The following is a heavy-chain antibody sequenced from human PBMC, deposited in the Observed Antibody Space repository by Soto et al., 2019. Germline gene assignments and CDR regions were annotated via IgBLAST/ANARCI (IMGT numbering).Heavy chain of an antibody. Sequence: EVQLVESGGGLVQPGGSLRLSCSASEFTVSTTYMSWVRQAPGKGLECVSIIFAHDNTYYGDSVKGRFTISRRNSRSTLYLQLTSLGPEDTAVYYWVRDLGDGYTSAWCQGTRVTVSS. CDR1: EFTVSTTY. CDR2: IFAHDNT. CDR3: VRDLGDGYTSA. D-gene: IGHD5-12*01. V-gene: IGHV3-53*04. J-gene: IGHJ4*02.